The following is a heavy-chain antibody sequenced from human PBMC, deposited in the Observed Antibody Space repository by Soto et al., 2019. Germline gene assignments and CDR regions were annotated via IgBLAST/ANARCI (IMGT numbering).Heavy chain of an antibody. V-gene: IGHV3-30*18. D-gene: IGHD1-26*01. CDR3: AKQESGSYFDF. CDR2: ISYDGRDE. J-gene: IGHJ4*01. Sequence: VQLVESGGGVVQPGRSLRLSCVVSGFTFSNYGMHWVRQAPGEGLQWVAVISYDGRDEQYADSVKGRFIVSRDNSKNTVYLQMNSLRLEDTAVYSCAKQESGSYFDFWGHGTLVTVSS. CDR1: GFTFSNYG.